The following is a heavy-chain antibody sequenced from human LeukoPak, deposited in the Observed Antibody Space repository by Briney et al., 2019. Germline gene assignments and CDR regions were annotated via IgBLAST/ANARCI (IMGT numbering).Heavy chain of an antibody. CDR2: ISSSGSTI. D-gene: IGHD6-13*01. V-gene: IGHV3-11*01. J-gene: IGHJ4*02. CDR1: GFTFSDYY. CDR3: ARDIAAAVSDYFDY. Sequence: GGPLRLSCAASGFTFSDYYMSWIRQAPGKGLEWVSYISSSGSTICYADSVKGRFTISRDNAKNSLYLQMNSLRAEDTAVYYCARDIAAAVSDYFDYWGQGTLVTVSS.